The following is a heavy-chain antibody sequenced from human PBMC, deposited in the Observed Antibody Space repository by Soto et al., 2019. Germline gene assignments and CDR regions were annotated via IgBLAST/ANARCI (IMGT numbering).Heavy chain of an antibody. CDR3: ARRGKYSSSSVYYYGMDV. CDR1: GGSISSSNW. J-gene: IGHJ6*02. D-gene: IGHD6-6*01. CDR2: IYHSGST. Sequence: TSETLSLTCAVSGGSISSSNWWSWVRQPPGKGLEWIGEIYHSGSTNYNPSLKSRVTISVDKSKNQFSLKLSSVTAADTAVYYCARRGKYSSSSVYYYGMDVWGQGTTVTVSS. V-gene: IGHV4-4*02.